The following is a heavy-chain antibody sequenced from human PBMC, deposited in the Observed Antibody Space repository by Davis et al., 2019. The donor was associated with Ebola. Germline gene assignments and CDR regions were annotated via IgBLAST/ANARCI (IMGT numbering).Heavy chain of an antibody. CDR3: VRTYGGNAGRFDN. J-gene: IGHJ4*02. D-gene: IGHD4/OR15-4a*01. CDR1: GFSFSSYG. CDR2: ISHDGVKK. V-gene: IGHV3-30*03. Sequence: PGGSLRLFCAASGFSFSSYGMLWVRQAPGKGLDWVASISHDGVKKDYEDSVKGRFTISRDNSDNTLYLQMDSLRAADSAVYYCVRTYGGNAGRFDNWGQGALITVSS.